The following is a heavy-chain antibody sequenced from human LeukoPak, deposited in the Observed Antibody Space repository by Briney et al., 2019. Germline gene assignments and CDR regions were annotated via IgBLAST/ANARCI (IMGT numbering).Heavy chain of an antibody. D-gene: IGHD2-2*03. CDR2: ISSSSSTI. V-gene: IGHV3-48*01. CDR1: GFTFSSYS. J-gene: IGHJ4*02. CDR3: AKEFGYCSSTRCSYFDY. Sequence: GGSLRLSCAASGFTFSSYSMNWVRQAPGKGLEWVSYISSSSSTIYYADSVKGRFTISRDNSKNTLYLQMNSLRAEDTAVYYCAKEFGYCSSTRCSYFDYWGQGTLVTVSS.